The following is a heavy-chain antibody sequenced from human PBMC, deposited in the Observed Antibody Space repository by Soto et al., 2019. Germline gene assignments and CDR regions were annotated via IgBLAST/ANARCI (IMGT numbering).Heavy chain of an antibody. CDR1: GFTFSSYA. CDR3: ARPLRQYIAAAGIGY. D-gene: IGHD6-13*01. J-gene: IGHJ4*02. CDR2: ISYDGSNK. Sequence: GGSLRLSCAASGFTFSSYAMHWVRQAPGKGLEWVAVISYDGSNKYYADSVKGRFTISRDNSKNTLYLQMNSLRAEDTAVYYCARPLRQYIAAAGIGYWGQGTLVTVSS. V-gene: IGHV3-30-3*01.